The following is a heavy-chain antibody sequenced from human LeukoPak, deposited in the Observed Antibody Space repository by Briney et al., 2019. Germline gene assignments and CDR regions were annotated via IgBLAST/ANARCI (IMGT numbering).Heavy chain of an antibody. CDR2: ISSSGSTI. V-gene: IGHV3-48*03. CDR1: GFTFSSYE. CDR3: AREGERNSSGWYVPRPLGY. Sequence: GGSLRLSCAASGFTFSSYEMNWVRQAPGKGLEWVSYISSSGSTIYYADSVKGRFTISRDNAKNSLYLQMNSLRAEDTAVYYCAREGERNSSGWYVPRPLGYWGQGTLATVSS. D-gene: IGHD6-19*01. J-gene: IGHJ4*02.